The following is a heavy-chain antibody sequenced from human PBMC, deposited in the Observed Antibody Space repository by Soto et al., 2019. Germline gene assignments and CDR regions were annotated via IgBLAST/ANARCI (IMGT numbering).Heavy chain of an antibody. V-gene: IGHV4-31*03. D-gene: IGHD3-10*01. CDR2: IYYSGST. Sequence: QVQLQESGPGLVKPSQTLSLTCTVSGGSISSGGYYWSWIRQHPGKGLEWIGYIYYSGSTYYNPSLTSRVTISVDTSKSQCSLKLSSVTAADTAVYYCAGDVGPMVRGEVGYWGQGTLVTDSS. CDR1: GGSISSGGYY. CDR3: AGDVGPMVRGEVGY. J-gene: IGHJ4*02.